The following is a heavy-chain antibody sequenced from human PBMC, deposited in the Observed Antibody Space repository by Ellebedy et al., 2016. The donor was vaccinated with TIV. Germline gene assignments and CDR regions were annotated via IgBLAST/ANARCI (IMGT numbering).Heavy chain of an antibody. D-gene: IGHD3-10*01. CDR1: GFTFSSYA. CDR2: ISYDGSNK. CDR3: ARADYYGSGTYSNVMDV. J-gene: IGHJ6*02. Sequence: GESLKISXAASGFTFSSYAMHWVRQAPGKGLEWVAVISYDGSNKYYADSVEGRFTISRDNSKNTLNLQMNSLRAEDTAVYFCARADYYGSGTYSNVMDVWGQGTTVTVSS. V-gene: IGHV3-30-3*01.